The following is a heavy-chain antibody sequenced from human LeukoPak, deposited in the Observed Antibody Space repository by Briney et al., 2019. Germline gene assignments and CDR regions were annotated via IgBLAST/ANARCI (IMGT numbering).Heavy chain of an antibody. CDR2: INWNGGSI. V-gene: IGHV3-20*04. CDR3: VGRPGRVAVAAFDY. Sequence: GGSLRLSCAASGFTFDDYGMSWIRQVPGKGLEWVSAINWNGGSIGYAASVKGRFTISRDNAKNSLYLQMNSLRAEDTALYYCVGRPGRVAVAAFDYWGQGTLVTVSS. J-gene: IGHJ4*02. D-gene: IGHD6-19*01. CDR1: GFTFDDYG.